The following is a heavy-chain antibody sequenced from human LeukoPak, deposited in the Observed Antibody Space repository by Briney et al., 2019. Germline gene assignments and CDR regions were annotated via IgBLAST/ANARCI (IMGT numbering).Heavy chain of an antibody. CDR2: INPNSGGT. J-gene: IGHJ5*02. CDR1: GYTFTGYY. D-gene: IGHD3-10*01. CDR3: ARGIWFGELLYGDNWFDP. Sequence: ASVKVSCKASGYTFTGYYMHWVRQAPGQGLEWTGWINPNSGGTNYAQKFQGRVTMTRNTSTSTAYMELSRLRSDDTAVYHCARGIWFGELLYGDNWFDPWGQGTLVTVSS. V-gene: IGHV1-2*02.